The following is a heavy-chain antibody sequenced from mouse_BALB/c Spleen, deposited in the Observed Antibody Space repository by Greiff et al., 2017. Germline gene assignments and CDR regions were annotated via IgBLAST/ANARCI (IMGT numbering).Heavy chain of an antibody. D-gene: IGHD2-2*01. CDR3: AKYGYDAWFAY. CDR1: GYSITSDYA. V-gene: IGHV3-2*02. CDR2: ISYSGST. Sequence: EVKLMESGPGLVKPSQSLSLTCTVTGYSITSDYAWNWIRQFPGNKLEWMGYISYSGSTSYNPSLKSRISITRDTSKNQFFLQLNSVTTEDTATYYCAKYGYDAWFAYWGQGTLVTVSA. J-gene: IGHJ3*01.